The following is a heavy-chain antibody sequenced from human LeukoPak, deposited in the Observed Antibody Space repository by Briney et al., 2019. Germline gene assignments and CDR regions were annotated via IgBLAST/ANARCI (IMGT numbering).Heavy chain of an antibody. CDR1: GFTFSSYG. J-gene: IGHJ4*02. V-gene: IGHV3-30*18. Sequence: GGSLRLSCAASGFTFSSYGMHWVRQAPGKGLEWVAVISYDGSNKYYADSVKGRFTISRDNSKNTLYLQMNSLRAEDTAVYYCAKGIRGYSYGADYWGQGTLVTVSS. D-gene: IGHD5-18*01. CDR3: AKGIRGYSYGADY. CDR2: ISYDGSNK.